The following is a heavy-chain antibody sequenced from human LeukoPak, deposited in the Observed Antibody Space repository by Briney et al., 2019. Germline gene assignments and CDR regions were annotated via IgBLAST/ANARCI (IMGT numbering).Heavy chain of an antibody. CDR2: MNPNSGNT. CDR3: ARGLYDSSHYYYYGMDV. J-gene: IGHJ6*02. D-gene: IGHD3-22*01. CDR1: GYTFTSYD. Sequence: ASVKVSCKASGYTFTSYDINWVRQATGQGLEWMGWMNPNSGNTGYAQKFQGRVTMTRNTSISTAYMKLSSLRSEDTAVYYCARGLYDSSHYYYYGMDVWGQGTTVTVSS. V-gene: IGHV1-8*01.